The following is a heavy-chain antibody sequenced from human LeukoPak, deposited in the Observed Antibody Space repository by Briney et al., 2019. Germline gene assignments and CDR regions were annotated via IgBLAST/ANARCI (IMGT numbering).Heavy chain of an antibody. V-gene: IGHV4-4*07. CDR3: ARDFDS. J-gene: IGHJ4*02. Sequence: PSETLSLTCTVSGGPFSSFHWSWIRQPAGKGLEWLGLIYTSGSTNYSPSLKSRLTMSVDASKHQLSLKLSSVTAADTAVYYCARDFDSWGQGTLVTVSS. CDR2: IYTSGST. CDR1: GGPFSSFH.